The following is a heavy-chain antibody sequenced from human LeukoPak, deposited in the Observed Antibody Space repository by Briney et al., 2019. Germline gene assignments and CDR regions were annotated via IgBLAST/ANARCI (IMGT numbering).Heavy chain of an antibody. Sequence: GGSLRLSCAASGFTYSSYSMNWVRQAPGKGLEWVSSISSSSSYIYYADSVKGRFTISRDNAKNSLYLQMNSLRAEDTAVYYCARDCYPSGSGSYCYWGQGTLVTVSS. CDR2: ISSSSSYI. V-gene: IGHV3-21*01. J-gene: IGHJ4*02. D-gene: IGHD3-10*01. CDR1: GFTYSSYS. CDR3: ARDCYPSGSGSYCY.